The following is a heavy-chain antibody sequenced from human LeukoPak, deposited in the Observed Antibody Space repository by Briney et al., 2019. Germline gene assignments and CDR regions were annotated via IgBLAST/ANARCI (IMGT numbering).Heavy chain of an antibody. V-gene: IGHV1-69*13. J-gene: IGHJ4*02. CDR3: AREVFGSWPN. Sequence: SVKVSCKASGYTFTSYGISWVRQAPGQGLEWMGGIIPIFGTANYAQKFQGRVTITADESTSTAYMELSSLRSEDTAVYYCAREVFGSWPNWGQGTLVTVSS. CDR1: GYTFTSYG. CDR2: IIPIFGTA. D-gene: IGHD6-13*01.